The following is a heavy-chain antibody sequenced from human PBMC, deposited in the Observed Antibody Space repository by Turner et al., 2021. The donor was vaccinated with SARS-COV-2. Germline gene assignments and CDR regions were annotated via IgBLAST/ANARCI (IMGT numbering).Heavy chain of an antibody. CDR3: ARGIKGVLMSGSYYYYGMDV. Sequence: VQLLESGGGLVQPGGSLRLSCAASGFTFSSYDMSWVRQAPGKGLEWIGEINHSGSTNYKPSLKSRVTISVDTSKNQFSLKLSSVTAADTAVYYCARGIKGVLMSGSYYYYGMDVWGQGTTVTVSS. CDR1: GFTFSSYD. J-gene: IGHJ6*02. V-gene: IGHV4-34*01. CDR2: INHSGST. D-gene: IGHD1-26*01.